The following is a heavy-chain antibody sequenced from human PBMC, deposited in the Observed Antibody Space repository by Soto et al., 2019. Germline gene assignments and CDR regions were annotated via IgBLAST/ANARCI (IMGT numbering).Heavy chain of an antibody. Sequence: QVQLQESGPGLVKPSGTLSLTCAVSGGSITSNNWWSWVRQPPGKGLEWIGEIYYSGNTNYNPSLRGRVTMSVDKSQNQFSLWLTSVSAADTAVYYCARGFGHTSGWYFDLWGQGILITVSS. V-gene: IGHV4-4*02. CDR2: IYYSGNT. J-gene: IGHJ4*02. CDR1: GGSITSNNW. D-gene: IGHD6-25*01. CDR3: ARGFGHTSGWYFDL.